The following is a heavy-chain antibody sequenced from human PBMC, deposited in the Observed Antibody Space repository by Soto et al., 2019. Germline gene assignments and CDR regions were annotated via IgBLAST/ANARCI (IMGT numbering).Heavy chain of an antibody. D-gene: IGHD1-1*01. CDR1: GFTFASFP. CDR3: AREALRSLDLLYGVFDV. Sequence: QVQLVESGGGVVQPGESLRLSCVGSGFTFASFPRHWVRQAPGRGLEWLSLVSFDGTNTYSADSVRGRVSMSRDNSRDTSYLEIQHLRSDDTGIYYCAREALRSLDLLYGVFDVWGPGTMVTVSS. J-gene: IGHJ3*01. V-gene: IGHV3-30-3*01. CDR2: VSFDGTNT.